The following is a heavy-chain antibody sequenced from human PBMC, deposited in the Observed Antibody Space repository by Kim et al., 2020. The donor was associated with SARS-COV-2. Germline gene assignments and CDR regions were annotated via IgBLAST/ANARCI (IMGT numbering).Heavy chain of an antibody. V-gene: IGHV3-72*01. J-gene: IGHJ3*02. CDR3: ARSPMGVASFDI. CDR1: GFTFSDHH. Sequence: GGSLRLSCAASGFTFSDHHMDWVRQAPGKGLEWVARIRNRARSHTTEYAASVKGRFTISRDDSENSLYLQMSSLKTDDTAVYYCARSPMGVASFDIWGQGTLVTVSS. D-gene: IGHD3-3*01. CDR2: IRNRARSHTT.